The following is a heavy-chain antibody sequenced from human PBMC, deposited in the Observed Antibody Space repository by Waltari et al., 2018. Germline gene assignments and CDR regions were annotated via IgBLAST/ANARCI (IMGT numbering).Heavy chain of an antibody. V-gene: IGHV4-38-2*02. D-gene: IGHD6-13*01. CDR2: IYHSGST. CDR1: GYSISSGYY. Sequence: QVQLQESGPGLVKPSETLSLTCTVSGYSISSGYYWGWIRQPPGKGLEWSGSIYHSGSTYYNPSLKSRVTISVDTSKNPFSLKLISVTAADTAVYYCARGQGIAAAGVFDYWGQGTLVTVSS. J-gene: IGHJ4*02. CDR3: ARGQGIAAAGVFDY.